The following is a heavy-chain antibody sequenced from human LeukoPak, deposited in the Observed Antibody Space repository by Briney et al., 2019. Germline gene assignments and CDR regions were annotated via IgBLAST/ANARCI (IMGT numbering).Heavy chain of an antibody. Sequence: PSETLSLTCTVSGVSINTYYWSWIRQPPGKGLEWIGYVYFSGITNYNPSLKSRVSISLDTSKSQFSLKLSSVTAADTAVYYCARSAFLVTAPGLYYFDYWGQGTLVAVSS. J-gene: IGHJ4*02. CDR1: GVSINTYY. CDR3: ARSAFLVTAPGLYYFDY. D-gene: IGHD6-13*01. CDR2: VYFSGIT. V-gene: IGHV4-59*01.